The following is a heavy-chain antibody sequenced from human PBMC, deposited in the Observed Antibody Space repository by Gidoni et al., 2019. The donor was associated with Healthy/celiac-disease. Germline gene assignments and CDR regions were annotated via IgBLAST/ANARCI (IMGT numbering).Heavy chain of an antibody. CDR3: ARVQSGRLIAYYYGMDV. Sequence: QVQLVESGGGLVKPGGSLRLSCAASGFTFSDYYMSWIRQAPGKGLEWVSYISSSSSYTNYADSVKGRFTISRDNAKNSLYLQMNSLRAEDTAVYYCARVQSGRLIAYYYGMDVWGQGTTVTVSS. CDR1: GFTFSDYY. CDR2: ISSSSSYT. J-gene: IGHJ6*02. V-gene: IGHV3-11*06. D-gene: IGHD3-16*01.